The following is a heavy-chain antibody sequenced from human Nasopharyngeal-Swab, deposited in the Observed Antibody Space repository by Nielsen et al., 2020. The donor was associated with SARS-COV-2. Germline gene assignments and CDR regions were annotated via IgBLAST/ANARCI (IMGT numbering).Heavy chain of an antibody. CDR2: INHSGST. Sequence: SETLSLTCTVSGGSISSYYWSWIRQPPGKGLEWIGEINHSGSTNYNPSLKSRVTISVDTSKSQFSLKLSSVTAADTAVYYCAREIVVVPAAMLGNWFDPWGQGTLVTVSS. CDR3: AREIVVVPAAMLGNWFDP. V-gene: IGHV4-34*01. J-gene: IGHJ5*02. D-gene: IGHD2-2*01. CDR1: GGSISSYY.